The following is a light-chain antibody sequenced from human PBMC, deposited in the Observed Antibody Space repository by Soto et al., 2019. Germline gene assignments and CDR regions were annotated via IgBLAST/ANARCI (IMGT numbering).Light chain of an antibody. CDR2: GAS. J-gene: IGKJ3*01. Sequence: EIVLTQSPGTLSLSPGERATLSCRASQSVSSSYLAWYQQKPGQAPRLLIYGASSRATGIPDRFSGSGSGTDVTLTISRLEPADFAVYYCHQSGSSPPFTFGPGTKVDSK. CDR1: QSVSSSY. CDR3: HQSGSSPPFT. V-gene: IGKV3-20*01.